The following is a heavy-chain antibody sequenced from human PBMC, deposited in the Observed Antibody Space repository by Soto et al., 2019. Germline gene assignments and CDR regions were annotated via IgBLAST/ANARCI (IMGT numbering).Heavy chain of an antibody. D-gene: IGHD2-2*01. J-gene: IGHJ6*02. Sequence: LVPLRLPCGVEDGYCSDLGCSRIIQHKRKEQEWIVEINHSGSTNYNPSLKSRITISVDKSKNQFVLKLRAVTAADTVVYYCVVAAEIYYYQGMDVWRQGTTVTVS. V-gene: IGHV4-34*10. CDR1: DGYCSDLG. CDR2: INHSGST. CDR3: VVAAEIYYYQGMDV.